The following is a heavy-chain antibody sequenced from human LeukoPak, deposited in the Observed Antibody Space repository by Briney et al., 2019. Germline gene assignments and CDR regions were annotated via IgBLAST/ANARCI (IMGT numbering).Heavy chain of an antibody. CDR1: GGTFSSYA. V-gene: IGHV1-69*13. Sequence: ASVKVSCKASGGTFSSYAISWVRQAPGQGLEWIGGIIPIFGAANYAQKFQGRVTITADESTSTAYMELSSLRSEDTAVYYCARYYSGWYYFDYWGQGTLVTVSS. D-gene: IGHD6-19*01. J-gene: IGHJ4*02. CDR2: IIPIFGAA. CDR3: ARYYSGWYYFDY.